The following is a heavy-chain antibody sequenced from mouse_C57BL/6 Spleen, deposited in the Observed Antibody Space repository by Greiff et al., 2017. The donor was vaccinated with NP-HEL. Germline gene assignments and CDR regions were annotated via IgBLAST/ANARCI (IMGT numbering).Heavy chain of an antibody. J-gene: IGHJ3*01. CDR2: IRLKSDNYAT. CDR3: TRSLPGFAY. Sequence: EVKLEESGGGLVQPGGSMKLSCVASGFTFSNYWMNWVRQSPEKGLEWVAQIRLKSDNYATHYAESVKGRFTISRDDSKSSVYLQMNNLRAEDTGIYYCTRSLPGFAYWGQGTLVTVSA. V-gene: IGHV6-3*01. CDR1: GFTFSNYW.